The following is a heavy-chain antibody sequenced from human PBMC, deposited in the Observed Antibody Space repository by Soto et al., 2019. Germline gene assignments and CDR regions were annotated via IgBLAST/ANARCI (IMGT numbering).Heavy chain of an antibody. CDR1: GFTFRSYA. Sequence: GGSLRLSCGASGFTFRSYAMSWVRQAPGKGLEWVSIISSSSGNTYYTDSLRGRFTISRDNAKNSLHLQMNSLRAEDTAVYYSTRAAPRDSSARRWFDPWGPVTLVTVSS. D-gene: IGHD6-13*01. CDR3: TRAAPRDSSARRWFDP. CDR2: ISSSSGNT. J-gene: IGHJ5*02. V-gene: IGHV3-21*01.